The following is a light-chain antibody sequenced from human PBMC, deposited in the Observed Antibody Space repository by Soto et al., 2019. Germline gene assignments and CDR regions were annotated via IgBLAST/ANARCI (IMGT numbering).Light chain of an antibody. Sequence: QSVLTQPPSASGTPGQRVTISCSGSSSNIGRNTVNWDQQLPGTAPKLLIHSNNQRPSGVPDRFSGSKSGTSASLAISGLQSEDEADYYCAAWDDSLKEVFGGGTQLTV. V-gene: IGLV1-44*01. J-gene: IGLJ3*02. CDR2: SNN. CDR1: SSNIGRNT. CDR3: AAWDDSLKEV.